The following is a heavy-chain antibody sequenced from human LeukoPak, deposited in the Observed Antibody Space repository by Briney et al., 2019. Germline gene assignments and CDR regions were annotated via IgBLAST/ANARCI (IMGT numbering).Heavy chain of an antibody. Sequence: GGSLRLSCAASGFTFSSYAMHWVRQAPGKGLEWVAVISYDGSNKYYADPVKGRFTISRDNSKNTLYLQMNSLRAEDTAVYYCARAQPLDYYDSSGYYSEYYFDYWGQGTLVTVSS. V-gene: IGHV3-30*01. CDR2: ISYDGSNK. J-gene: IGHJ4*02. CDR3: ARAQPLDYYDSSGYYSEYYFDY. CDR1: GFTFSSYA. D-gene: IGHD3-22*01.